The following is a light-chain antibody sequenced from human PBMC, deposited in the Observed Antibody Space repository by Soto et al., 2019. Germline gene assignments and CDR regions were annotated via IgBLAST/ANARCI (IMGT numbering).Light chain of an antibody. J-gene: IGKJ2*01. V-gene: IGKV3-20*01. Sequence: EIGLTQSPGTLSLSPGERASLSCRASQSVSSSYLAWYQQTPGQAPRVLIHGASSRATGIPDRFSGSGSGTAFTLTISRLEPEDFAVYFCQQYGNPPPNAFGQGTKVEIK. CDR3: QQYGNPPPNA. CDR2: GAS. CDR1: QSVSSSY.